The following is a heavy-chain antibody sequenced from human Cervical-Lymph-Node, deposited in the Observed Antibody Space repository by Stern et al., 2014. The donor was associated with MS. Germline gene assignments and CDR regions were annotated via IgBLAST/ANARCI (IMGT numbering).Heavy chain of an antibody. V-gene: IGHV4-39*01. D-gene: IGHD4-17*01. J-gene: IGHJ4*02. Sequence: QVQLQESGPGLVKPSETLSLTCTVSGDSISSTSYYWGWIRQPPGKGLEWIGAVHYSGSAYSNPSLKSRATISVNTPKNHFFTMLSSVTAADTAVYYCARHQAAAVTTGFDYWGPGTLVTVSS. CDR2: VHYSGSA. CDR1: GDSISSTSYY. CDR3: ARHQAAAVTTGFDY.